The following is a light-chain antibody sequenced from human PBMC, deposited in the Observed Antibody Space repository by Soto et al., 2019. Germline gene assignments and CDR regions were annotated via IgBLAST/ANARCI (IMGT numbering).Light chain of an antibody. J-gene: IGKJ2*01. CDR1: QSVSSH. CDR2: AAA. V-gene: IGKV1-39*01. Sequence: DIQMTQSPSSLSASLGDRVTITCRASQSVSSHLNWYQQKPGKAPKLLIYAAASLQSGVPSRFSGSGSGTDFTLTIGSLQPEDFATYFCQHHYATPYTFGQGTKLEIK. CDR3: QHHYATPYT.